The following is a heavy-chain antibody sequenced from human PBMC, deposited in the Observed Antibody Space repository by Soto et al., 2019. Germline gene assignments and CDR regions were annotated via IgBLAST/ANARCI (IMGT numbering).Heavy chain of an antibody. D-gene: IGHD4-17*01. J-gene: IGHJ4*02. V-gene: IGHV3-53*01. CDR3: ARDLGVGGDYEGEEYY. Sequence: EVQLVESGGGLIQPGGSLSLSCAASGFTVSSNYMSWVRQAPGKGLVWVSVIYSGGSTYYADSVKGRFTISRDNSKNALYLQMNSLRAEDTAVYYCARDLGVGGDYEGEEYYWGQGTLGTVSA. CDR2: IYSGGST. CDR1: GFTVSSNY.